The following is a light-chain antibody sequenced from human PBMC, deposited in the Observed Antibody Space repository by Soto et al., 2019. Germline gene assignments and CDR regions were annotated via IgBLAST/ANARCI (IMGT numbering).Light chain of an antibody. Sequence: QSALTQPASVTGSDGQSITISCTRTSSDVGSFNLVSWYQQHPGRAPKLMIYDVTKRPSGVPDRFSGSKSGNAASLTISGLQTEDEADYYCCSYAGNYAHNYVFGTGTKLTVL. CDR1: SSDVGSFNL. CDR2: DVT. CDR3: CSYAGNYAHNYV. J-gene: IGLJ1*01. V-gene: IGLV2-23*02.